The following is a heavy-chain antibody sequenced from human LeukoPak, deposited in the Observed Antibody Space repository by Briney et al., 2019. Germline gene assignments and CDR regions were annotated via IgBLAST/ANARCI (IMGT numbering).Heavy chain of an antibody. CDR2: INHSGST. CDR3: ARGTGWDCSSTSCYPCYFDL. V-gene: IGHV4-34*01. J-gene: IGHJ2*01. CDR1: GGSFSGYY. D-gene: IGHD2-2*01. Sequence: SETLSLTCAVSGGSFSGYYWSWIRQPPGKGLEWIGEINHSGSTNYNPSLKSRVTISVDTSNNQFSLKLSSVTAADTAVYYCARGTGWDCSSTSCYPCYFDLWGRGTLVTVSS.